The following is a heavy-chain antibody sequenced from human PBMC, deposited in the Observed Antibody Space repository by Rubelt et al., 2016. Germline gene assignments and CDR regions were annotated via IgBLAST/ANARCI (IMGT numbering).Heavy chain of an antibody. D-gene: IGHD1-26*01. J-gene: IGHJ4*02. Sequence: EVHLAESGGGLVQPGGSLRLSCAASGFSLSSYTMNWVRQAPGKGMEWVSYISSSSSTIYYADSVTGRFAISRDNAKNSLYLQMNSLRAEDTAVYYCASEGDSGSYYPRWGQGTLVTVSS. CDR1: GFSLSSYT. CDR3: ASEGDSGSYYPR. V-gene: IGHV3-48*04. CDR2: ISSSSSTI.